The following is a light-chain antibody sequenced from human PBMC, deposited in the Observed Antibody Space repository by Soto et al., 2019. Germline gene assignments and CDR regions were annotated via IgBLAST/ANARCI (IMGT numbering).Light chain of an antibody. CDR3: QSHDRALNVYL. J-gene: IGLJ1*01. Sequence: QSVLTQTPSVSGAPGQRVTISCTGSSSDIGAGYDVHWYQQLPGTAPKLLIYRNNNRPSGVPDRFSASTSGTSASLAITGLQAEDEADYYCQSHDRALNVYLFGTGTKLTVL. CDR1: SSDIGAGYD. V-gene: IGLV1-40*01. CDR2: RNN.